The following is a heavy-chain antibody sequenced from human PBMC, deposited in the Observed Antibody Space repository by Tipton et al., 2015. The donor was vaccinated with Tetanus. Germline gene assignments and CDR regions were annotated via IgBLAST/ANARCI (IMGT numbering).Heavy chain of an antibody. CDR1: GGTYTSYS. J-gene: IGHJ5*02. D-gene: IGHD6-25*01. CDR3: ARDPGYNNGWGST. Sequence: QSGPEVKKPGSSVNVSCELSGGTYTSYSFTWVRQAPGQGLEWVGVIIPVLRTTYYAQNFQGRVTITADESATTTYMELRSLTSDDTAVYYCARDPGYNNGWGSTWGQGTLVTVSS. V-gene: IGHV1-69*01. CDR2: IIPVLRTT.